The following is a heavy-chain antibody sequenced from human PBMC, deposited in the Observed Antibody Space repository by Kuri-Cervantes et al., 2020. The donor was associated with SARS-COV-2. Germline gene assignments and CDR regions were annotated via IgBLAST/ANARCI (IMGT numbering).Heavy chain of an antibody. Sequence: GESLKISCAASGFTFSSYDMHWVRQATGKGLEWVSAIGTAGDTYYPGSVKGRFTISRENAKNSLYLQMNSLRAGDTAVYYCAKEYSSSSDLDYWGQGTLVTVSS. V-gene: IGHV3-13*01. CDR1: GFTFSSYD. CDR3: AKEYSSSSDLDY. D-gene: IGHD6-6*01. CDR2: IGTAGDT. J-gene: IGHJ4*02.